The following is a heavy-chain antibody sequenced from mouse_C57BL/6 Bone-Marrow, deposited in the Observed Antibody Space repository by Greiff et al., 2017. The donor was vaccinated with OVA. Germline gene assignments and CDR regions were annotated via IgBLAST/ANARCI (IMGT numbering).Heavy chain of an antibody. V-gene: IGHV1-78*01. CDR1: GYTFTDHT. CDR2: IYPRAGST. CDR3: ARCGDGYSDY. J-gene: IGHJ2*01. Sequence: VQLVESDAELVKPGASVTISCKVSGYTFTDHTIHWMKQRPVQGLEWIGYIYPRAGSTTYNEKFKSKATLTVDKSSSTAYMQLSSLTSEDSAVYYCARCGDGYSDYWGQGTTLTVSS. D-gene: IGHD2-3*01.